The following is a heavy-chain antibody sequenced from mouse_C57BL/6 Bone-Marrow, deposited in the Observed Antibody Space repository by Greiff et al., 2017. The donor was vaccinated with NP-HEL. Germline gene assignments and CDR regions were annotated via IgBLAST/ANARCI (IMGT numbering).Heavy chain of an antibody. CDR2: IDPNSGGT. J-gene: IGHJ4*01. CDR3: ARGGTTVVRGYYAMDY. D-gene: IGHD1-1*01. CDR1: GYTFTSYW. V-gene: IGHV1-72*01. Sequence: QVQLQQPGAELVKPGASVKLSCKASGYTFTSYWMHWVKQRPGRGLEWIGRIDPNSGGTKYNEKLKSKATLTVDKPSSTSYMQLSSLTSEDSAVYYCARGGTTVVRGYYAMDYWGQGTSVTVSS.